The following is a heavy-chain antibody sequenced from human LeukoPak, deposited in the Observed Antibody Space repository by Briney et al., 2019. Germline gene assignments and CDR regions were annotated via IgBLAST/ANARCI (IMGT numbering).Heavy chain of an antibody. CDR1: GYTFTGYY. V-gene: IGHV1-2*02. CDR3: ARAFTMVRGVIGY. CDR2: INPNSGGT. D-gene: IGHD3-10*01. J-gene: IGHJ4*02. Sequence: ASVKVSCKASGYTFTGYYMHWVRQAPGQGLEWVGWINPNSGGTNYAQKFQGRVTMTRNTSISTAYMELSRLRSDDTAAYYCARAFTMVRGVIGYWGQGTLVTVSS.